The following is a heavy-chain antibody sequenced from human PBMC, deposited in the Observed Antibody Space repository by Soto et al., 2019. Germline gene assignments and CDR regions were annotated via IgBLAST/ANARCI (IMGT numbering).Heavy chain of an antibody. CDR3: AREKLDTDDAFDI. Sequence: ASVKVSCKASGYTFTGYYMHCVRQAPGQGLEWMGWINPNSGGTNYAQKFQGWVTMTRDTSISTAYMELSRLRSDDTAVYYCAREKLDTDDAFDIWGQGTMVTVS. CDR1: GYTFTGYY. V-gene: IGHV1-2*04. CDR2: INPNSGGT. J-gene: IGHJ3*02. D-gene: IGHD5-18*01.